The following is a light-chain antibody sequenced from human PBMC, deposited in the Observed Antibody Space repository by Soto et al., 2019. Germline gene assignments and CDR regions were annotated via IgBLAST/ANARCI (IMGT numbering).Light chain of an antibody. Sequence: QSVLTQPPSASGSPGQSVTISCTGTSSDVGGYNYVSWYQQHPGKAPKLMIYEVSKRPSGVPDRFSGSKSGNTASLTVSGLQAEDEADYYCLLSYSGARVFGGGTKLTVL. CDR1: SSDVGGYNY. V-gene: IGLV2-8*01. CDR3: LLSYSGARV. CDR2: EVS. J-gene: IGLJ2*01.